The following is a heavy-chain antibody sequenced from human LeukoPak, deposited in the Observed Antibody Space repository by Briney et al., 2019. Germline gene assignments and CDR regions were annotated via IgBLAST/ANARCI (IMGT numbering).Heavy chain of an antibody. D-gene: IGHD6-6*01. CDR3: VIAARPPFDY. CDR1: GFTVSSNY. J-gene: IGHJ4*02. Sequence: GGSLRLSCAASGFTVSSNYMSWVRQAPGKGLEWVSVIYSGGSTYYADSVKGRFTISRDNSKNTLYLQMNSLRAEDTAVYYCVIAARPPFDYWGQGTLVTVSS. V-gene: IGHV3-53*05. CDR2: IYSGGST.